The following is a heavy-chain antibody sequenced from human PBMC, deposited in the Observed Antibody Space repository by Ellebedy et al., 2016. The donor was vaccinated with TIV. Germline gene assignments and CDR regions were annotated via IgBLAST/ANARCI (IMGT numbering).Heavy chain of an antibody. Sequence: SETLSLTCAVYGGSFSGYYWTWIRQPPGKGLEWIGEINHSGSTNYNPSLKSRVTISVDTFKNQFSLKLSSVTAADTAVYYCARWFGELLYVRWFDPWGQGTLVTVSS. V-gene: IGHV4-34*01. CDR1: GGSFSGYY. CDR3: ARWFGELLYVRWFDP. J-gene: IGHJ5*02. CDR2: INHSGST. D-gene: IGHD3-10*01.